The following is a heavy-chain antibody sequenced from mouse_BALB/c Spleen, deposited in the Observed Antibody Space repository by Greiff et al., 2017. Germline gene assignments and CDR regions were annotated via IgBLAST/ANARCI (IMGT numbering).Heavy chain of an antibody. Sequence: VQLQQSGPSLVKPSQTLSLSCSVTGDSFTSGYRNWIRQFPGNKLEYMGYISYSGSTYYNPSLKSRISITRATSKNQYYLQLNSVTTEDTATYYCARLGSYGNPFAYWGQGTLVTVSA. D-gene: IGHD2-10*02. CDR1: GDSFTSGY. CDR2: ISYSGST. J-gene: IGHJ3*01. V-gene: IGHV3-8*02. CDR3: ARLGSYGNPFAY.